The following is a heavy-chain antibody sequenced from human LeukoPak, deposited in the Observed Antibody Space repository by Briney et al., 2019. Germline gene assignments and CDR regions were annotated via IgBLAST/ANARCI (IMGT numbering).Heavy chain of an antibody. CDR1: GYTFTGYY. J-gene: IGHJ4*02. Sequence: ASVTVSCKASGYTFTGYYMHWVRQAPGQGLEWMGWINPNSGGTNYAQKFQGRVTMTRDTSISTAYMELSRLRSDDTAVYYCQQRVYSSSPPYWGQGTLVTVSS. CDR2: INPNSGGT. V-gene: IGHV1-2*02. CDR3: QQRVYSSSPPY. D-gene: IGHD6-13*01.